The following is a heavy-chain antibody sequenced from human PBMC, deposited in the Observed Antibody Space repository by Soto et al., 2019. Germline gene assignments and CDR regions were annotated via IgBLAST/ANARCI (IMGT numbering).Heavy chain of an antibody. CDR2: ISGSGDDT. D-gene: IGHD3-10*01. Sequence: QAGGSLRLSCAASGLTFSSYAMNWVRQAPGKGLEWVSAISGSGDDTYYADSVKGRFTISRDNSKNTLYVQMNSLRAEDTAVYYCATSGAWFGGGYFDYWGQGTLVTVSS. V-gene: IGHV3-23*01. CDR3: ATSGAWFGGGYFDY. CDR1: GLTFSSYA. J-gene: IGHJ4*02.